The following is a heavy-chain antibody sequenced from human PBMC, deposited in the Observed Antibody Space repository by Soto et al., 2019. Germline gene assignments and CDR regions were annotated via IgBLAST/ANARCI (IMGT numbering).Heavy chain of an antibody. Sequence: SETLSLTCTVSGGSISSYYWSWIRQPPGKGLEWIGYIYYSGSTNYNPSLKSRVTISVDTSKNQFSLKLSSVTAADTAVYYCARGGAYYYDSSGYPFDAFDIWGRGTMVTVSS. D-gene: IGHD3-22*01. V-gene: IGHV4-59*01. CDR1: GGSISSYY. CDR2: IYYSGST. J-gene: IGHJ3*02. CDR3: ARGGAYYYDSSGYPFDAFDI.